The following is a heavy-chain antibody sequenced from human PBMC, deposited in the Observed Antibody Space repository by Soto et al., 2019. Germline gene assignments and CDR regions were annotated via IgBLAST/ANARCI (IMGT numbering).Heavy chain of an antibody. CDR3: SRRVPGSTTPPDYMYFAP. V-gene: IGHV3-23*01. CDR1: GFTFISYA. J-gene: IGHJ2*01. Sequence: EVQLLESGGGLVQPGGSLRLSCAASGFTFISYAMNWVRQAPGKGLQWVAAISGGGDATLYADSVKGRFTISRDNPRITVSLQMHSLGADATALYYCSRRVPGSTTPPDYMYFAPWGRGTRVTVSS. D-gene: IGHD3-10*01. CDR2: ISGGGDAT.